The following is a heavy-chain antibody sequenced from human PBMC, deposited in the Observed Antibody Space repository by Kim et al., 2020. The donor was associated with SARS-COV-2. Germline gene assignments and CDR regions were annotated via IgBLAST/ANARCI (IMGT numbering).Heavy chain of an antibody. CDR3: ARQRKSDFWSGYYLDY. V-gene: IGHV4-59*01. CDR1: GGSISSYY. D-gene: IGHD3-3*01. CDR2: IYYSGST. J-gene: IGHJ4*02. Sequence: SETLSLTCTVSGGSISSYYWSWIRQPPGKGLEWIGYIYYSGSTNYNPSLKSRVTISVDTSKNQFSLKLSSVTAADTAAYYCARQRKSDFWSGYYLDYWGQGTLVTVSS.